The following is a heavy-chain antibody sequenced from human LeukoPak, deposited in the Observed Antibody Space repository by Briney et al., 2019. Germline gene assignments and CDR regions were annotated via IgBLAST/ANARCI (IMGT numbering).Heavy chain of an antibody. CDR2: IKQDGSEK. CDR1: GFIFSNYW. Sequence: GGSLRLSCAASGFIFSNYWMSWVRQAPGKGLEWEANIKQDGSEKYYVDSVKGRFTISRDNAKNSLYLQMNSLRAEDTAVYYCARDGGKSSSSRYWGQGTLVTVSS. CDR3: ARDGGKSSSSRY. D-gene: IGHD6-13*01. J-gene: IGHJ4*02. V-gene: IGHV3-7*03.